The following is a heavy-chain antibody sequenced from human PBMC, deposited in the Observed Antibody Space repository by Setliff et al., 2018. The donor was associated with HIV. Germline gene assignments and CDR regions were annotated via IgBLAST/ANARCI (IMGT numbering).Heavy chain of an antibody. Sequence: ASVKVSCKASGYTFTSYYMHWVRQAPGQGLEWMGIINCNDGSSTYAQKFQGRVTMTRDTSTTTVYMELSSLRSEDTAIYYCARRGYSDFWGQGTLVTVSS. V-gene: IGHV1-46*01. J-gene: IGHJ4*02. D-gene: IGHD6-13*01. CDR3: ARRGYSDF. CDR2: INCNDGSS. CDR1: GYTFTSYY.